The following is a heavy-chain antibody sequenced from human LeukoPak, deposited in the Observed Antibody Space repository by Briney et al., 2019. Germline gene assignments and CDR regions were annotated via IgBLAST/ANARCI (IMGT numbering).Heavy chain of an antibody. Sequence: GGSLRLSCVASGFNVSSNYMSWVRQAPGKGLEWVSVIYSGGSTYSADSVRGRFTISRDDSKNTLYLQVNSLRPEDTAVYYCAGAAAAAAPFDYWGQGTLVTVSS. J-gene: IGHJ4*02. D-gene: IGHD6-13*01. V-gene: IGHV3-66*01. CDR2: IYSGGST. CDR3: AGAAAAAAPFDY. CDR1: GFNVSSNY.